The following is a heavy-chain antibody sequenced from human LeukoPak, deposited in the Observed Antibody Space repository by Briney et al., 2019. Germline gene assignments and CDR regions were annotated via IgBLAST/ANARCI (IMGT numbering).Heavy chain of an antibody. CDR1: GFTFSSYS. V-gene: IGHV3-21*01. J-gene: IGHJ4*02. CDR2: ISSSSSYI. CDR3: ARGRITIFGVVTYYFDY. Sequence: GGSLRLSCAASGFTFSSYSMNWVRQAPGKGLEWVSSISSSSSYIYYADSVKGRFTISRDNAKNSLYLQMNSLRAKDTAVYYCARGRITIFGVVTYYFDYWGQGTLVTVSS. D-gene: IGHD3-3*01.